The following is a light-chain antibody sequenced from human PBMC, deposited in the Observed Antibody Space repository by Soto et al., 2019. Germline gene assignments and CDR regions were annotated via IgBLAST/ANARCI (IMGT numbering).Light chain of an antibody. CDR2: GTS. Sequence: EIVMTQSPVALSVSPGERAALSCRASQSVGRNFAWYQQRPGQAPRVLIYGTSTRATGVPARFSGGGSGTDFTRTISSLQSEDFAVYYCQQYNNWPYTFGQGTRLEIK. CDR3: QQYNNWPYT. J-gene: IGKJ2*01. V-gene: IGKV3-15*01. CDR1: QSVGRN.